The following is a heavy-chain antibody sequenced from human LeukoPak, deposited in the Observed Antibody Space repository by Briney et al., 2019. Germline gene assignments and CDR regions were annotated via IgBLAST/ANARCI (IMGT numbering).Heavy chain of an antibody. CDR3: ARSGGAYYFDY. V-gene: IGHV3-74*01. CDR1: GFTFSNYW. D-gene: IGHD3-10*01. Sequence: GGSLRLSCAASGFTFSNYWMHWVRQAPGKGLVWVSRINNLGTSTNYADSVRGRFTISRDDAKNTLYLQMNSLRAEDTAVYYCARSGGAYYFDYWGRGALVTVSS. J-gene: IGHJ4*02. CDR2: INNLGTST.